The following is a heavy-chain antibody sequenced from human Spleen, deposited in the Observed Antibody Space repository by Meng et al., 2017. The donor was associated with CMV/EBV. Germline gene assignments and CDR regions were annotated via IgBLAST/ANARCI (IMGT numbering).Heavy chain of an antibody. Sequence: ISWVRQAPGQGLEWMGGIIPIFGTANYAQKFQGRVTITTDESTSTAYMELSSLRSEDTAVYYCAREEVYCSSTSCYTNYYYYGMDVWGQGTTVTVSS. D-gene: IGHD2-2*02. CDR2: IIPIFGTA. V-gene: IGHV1-69*05. CDR3: AREEVYCSSTSCYTNYYYYGMDV. J-gene: IGHJ6*02.